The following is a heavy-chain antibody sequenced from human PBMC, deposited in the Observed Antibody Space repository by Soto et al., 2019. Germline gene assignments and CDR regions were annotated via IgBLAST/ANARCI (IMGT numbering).Heavy chain of an antibody. V-gene: IGHV1-69*01. CDR1: GGTFSSYA. CDR2: IIPIFGTS. D-gene: IGHD3-16*02. Sequence: QVQLVQSVAEVKKPGSSVKVSCKASGGTFSSYAISWVRQARGQGLEWMGGIIPIFGTSNYAQKFQGRVTITSDEATSTAFMERRSLRAEDTAVYYCARDRVTFGEVLVGGWFDPWCQGTLVTVST. J-gene: IGHJ5*02. CDR3: ARDRVTFGEVLVGGWFDP.